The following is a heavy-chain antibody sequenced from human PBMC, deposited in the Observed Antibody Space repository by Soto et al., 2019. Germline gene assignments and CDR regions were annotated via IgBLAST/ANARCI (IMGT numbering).Heavy chain of an antibody. D-gene: IGHD2-2*01. J-gene: IGHJ5*02. V-gene: IGHV4-34*01. CDR2: INHSGST. Sequence: SETLSLTCAVYGGSFSGYYWSWIRQPPGKGLEWIGEINHSGSTNYNPSLKSRVTISVDTSKNQFSLKLSSVTAADTAVYYCARGPIVVVPAAITFWFDPWGQGTLVTVSS. CDR3: ARGPIVVVPAAITFWFDP. CDR1: GGSFSGYY.